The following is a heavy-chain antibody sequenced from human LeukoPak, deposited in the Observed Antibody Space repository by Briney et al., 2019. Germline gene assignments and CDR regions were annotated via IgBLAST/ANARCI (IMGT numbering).Heavy chain of an antibody. CDR3: ARGGWPNDY. D-gene: IGHD2-15*01. Sequence: SETLSLTCAVYGGSFSGYYWSWIRQPPGKGLEWIGEINHSGSTNYNPSLKSRVTISVDTSKNQFSLKLSSVTAADTAVYYCARGGWPNDYWGQGTLVTVSS. J-gene: IGHJ4*02. V-gene: IGHV4-34*01. CDR2: INHSGST. CDR1: GGSFSGYY.